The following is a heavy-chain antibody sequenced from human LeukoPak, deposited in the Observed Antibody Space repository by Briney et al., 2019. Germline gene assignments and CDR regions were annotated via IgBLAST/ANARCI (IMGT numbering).Heavy chain of an antibody. J-gene: IGHJ4*02. CDR2: INPSGGST. CDR3: ARCSGSSCYSVYYLDY. V-gene: IGHV1-46*01. CDR1: GYTFTSYY. D-gene: IGHD2-15*01. Sequence: ASVKVSCKASGYTFTSYYMHWVRQAPGQGLEWMGIINPSGGSTSYAQKFQGRVTMTRDTSTSTVYMELSSLRSDDTAVYYCARCSGSSCYSVYYLDYWGQGTLVTVSS.